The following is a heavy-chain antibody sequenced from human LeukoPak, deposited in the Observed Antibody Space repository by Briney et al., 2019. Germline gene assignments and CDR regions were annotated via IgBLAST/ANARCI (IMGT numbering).Heavy chain of an antibody. V-gene: IGHV5-51*01. CDR3: ATLAYCGGDCYSGSFDY. CDR1: GYRFTSYW. Sequence: RGESLKISCKASGYRFTSYWIGWVRPMPGKGLEWMGIIYPGDSDTRYSPSFQGQVTISADKSISTAYLQWSSLKASDSAMYYCATLAYCGGDCYSGSFDYWGQGTLVTVSS. J-gene: IGHJ4*02. D-gene: IGHD2-21*02. CDR2: IYPGDSDT.